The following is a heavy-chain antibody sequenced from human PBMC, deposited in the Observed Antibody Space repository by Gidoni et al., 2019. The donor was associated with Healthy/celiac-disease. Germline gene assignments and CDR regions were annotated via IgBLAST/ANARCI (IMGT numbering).Heavy chain of an antibody. CDR1: GVTLDDYA. CDR2: ISWAGGST. J-gene: IGHJ4*02. D-gene: IGHD6-19*01. V-gene: IGHV3-43D*04. CDR3: AKKQLYSSGYDY. Sequence: EVQLVEAGGDVVQHGGSLRLSCAASGVTLDDYAMHWVRQARGQGLEWVSLISWAGGSTYYAGSVTGRFTISRANSKNSLYLQMNSLRAEDTALYYCAKKQLYSSGYDYWGQGTLVTVSS.